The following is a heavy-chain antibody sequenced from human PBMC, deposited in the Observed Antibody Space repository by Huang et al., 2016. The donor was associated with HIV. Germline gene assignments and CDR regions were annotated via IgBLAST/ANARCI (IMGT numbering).Heavy chain of an antibody. D-gene: IGHD3-22*01. CDR2: TSRRSSYM. CDR3: ARAETYYYDTSGYLSQGRFDY. J-gene: IGHJ4*02. CDR1: GFTFSSYS. V-gene: IGHV3-21*01. Sequence: EVQLVESGGGLVKPGGSLRLSCEVSGFTFSSYSMNWVRQAPGKWLEWVSSTSRRSSYMYYADSVKGRFTISRDNAKNSLYLQMNSLRVKDTAMYYCARAETYYYDTSGYLSQGRFDYWGQGTLVTVSS.